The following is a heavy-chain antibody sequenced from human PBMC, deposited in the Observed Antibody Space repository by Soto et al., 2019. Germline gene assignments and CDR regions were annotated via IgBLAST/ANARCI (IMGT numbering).Heavy chain of an antibody. V-gene: IGHV4-59*08. Sequence: SETLSLTSTVSGGSISSYYWSWIRQPPGKGLEWIGSIYYSGTTNYNPSLRSRVTLSVDTTNNQFSLRLSSVTAADTAVYFCARQQYCGSSTCYDSLYYQYMDVWGKGTMVTVSS. D-gene: IGHD2-2*01. CDR1: GGSISSYY. J-gene: IGHJ6*03. CDR3: ARQQYCGSSTCYDSLYYQYMDV. CDR2: IYYSGTT.